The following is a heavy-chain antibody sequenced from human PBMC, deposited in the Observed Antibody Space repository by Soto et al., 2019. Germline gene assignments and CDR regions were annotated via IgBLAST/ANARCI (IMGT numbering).Heavy chain of an antibody. Sequence: GGSLRLSCAASGFTFSSYSMNWVRQAPGKGLEWVSYISSSSSTIYYADSVKGRFTISRDNAKNSLYLQMNSLRDEDTAVYYCARDRRYDFWSGYPWHYYYGMDVWGQGTTVTV. V-gene: IGHV3-48*02. D-gene: IGHD3-3*01. CDR3: ARDRRYDFWSGYPWHYYYGMDV. J-gene: IGHJ6*02. CDR1: GFTFSSYS. CDR2: ISSSSSTI.